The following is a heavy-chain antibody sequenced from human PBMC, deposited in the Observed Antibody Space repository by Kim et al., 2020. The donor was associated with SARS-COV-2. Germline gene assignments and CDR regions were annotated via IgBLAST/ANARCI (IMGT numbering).Heavy chain of an antibody. CDR3: ARGEDWAKTGTL. Sequence: SETLSFTCAVYGVSFSGYYWTWIRQPPGKGLEWIGEIHPSGSAEYNPSLTSRVTISVDTSKNQFSLKVRSVTAADTGVYYCARGEDWAKTGTLWGQGTLV. CDR2: IHPSGSA. D-gene: IGHD1-1*01. J-gene: IGHJ4*02. CDR1: GVSFSGYY. V-gene: IGHV4-34*01.